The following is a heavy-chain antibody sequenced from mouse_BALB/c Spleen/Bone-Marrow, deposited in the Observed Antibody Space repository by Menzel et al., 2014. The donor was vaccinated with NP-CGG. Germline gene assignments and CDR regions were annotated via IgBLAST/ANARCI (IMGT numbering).Heavy chain of an antibody. J-gene: IGHJ3*01. CDR2: ISSGGGST. Sequence: EVQLQESGGGLVKPGGSLKLSCAASGFAFSSYDMSWVRQTPEKRLEWVAYISSGGGSTYYSDTVKGRFTISRDNAKNTLYLRMSSLKSEDTAMYYCARQILRGFAYWGQGTLVTVSA. V-gene: IGHV5-12-1*01. D-gene: IGHD1-1*01. CDR3: ARQILRGFAY. CDR1: GFAFSSYD.